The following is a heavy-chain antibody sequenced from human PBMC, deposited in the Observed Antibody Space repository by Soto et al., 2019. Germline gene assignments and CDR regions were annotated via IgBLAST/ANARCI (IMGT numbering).Heavy chain of an antibody. CDR3: ARDFIRGSGFGSEGFDV. J-gene: IGHJ3*01. CDR2: VIPTYSTA. CDR1: GGSFNNAA. V-gene: IGHV1-69*01. Sequence: VQLVQSGAEVKKPGSSVKVSCRASGGSFNNAAISWVRQAPGQGLQWLGGVIPTYSTALYRQDFQGRVTITADESEHTAYMELTSLTSEDTAMYYCARDFIRGSGFGSEGFDVWGQGTMVIVSS. D-gene: IGHD3-22*01.